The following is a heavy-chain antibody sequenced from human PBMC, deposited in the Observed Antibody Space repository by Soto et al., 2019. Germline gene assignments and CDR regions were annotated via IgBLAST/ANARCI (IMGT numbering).Heavy chain of an antibody. CDR1: GFSLTTGVG. Sequence: SGPTLVNPTQTLTLTCSFSGFSLTTGVGVGWIRQPPGKALEWLAIIYWNDEKLYNPSLKTRFTITKDTSKNQVVLTVTDMDPVDTATYYCAHRVNMARGPYNYFGPWGQGTLVTVSS. J-gene: IGHJ5*02. CDR2: IYWNDEK. V-gene: IGHV2-5*01. D-gene: IGHD3-10*01. CDR3: AHRVNMARGPYNYFGP.